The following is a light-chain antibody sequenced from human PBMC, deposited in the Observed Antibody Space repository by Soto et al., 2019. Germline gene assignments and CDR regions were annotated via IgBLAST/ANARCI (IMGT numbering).Light chain of an antibody. CDR1: SSNIGNNY. CDR3: RTWDSSLSAGPYV. CDR2: DNY. Sequence: QSVLTQPPSVSAAPGQRVTISCSGSSSNIGNNYVSWYQQLPGTAPKLLIYDNYKRPSGIPDRFSDTKSGTSATLGITGLQTGDEADYHCRTWDSSLSAGPYVFGTGTKLTAL. J-gene: IGLJ1*01. V-gene: IGLV1-51*01.